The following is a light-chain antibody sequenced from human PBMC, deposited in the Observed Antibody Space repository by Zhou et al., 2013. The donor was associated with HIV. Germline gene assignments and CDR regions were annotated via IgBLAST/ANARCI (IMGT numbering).Light chain of an antibody. Sequence: DIQMTQSPSTLSASVGDRVTITCRASQRISIWLAWYQQKPGKAPKLLIYKASSLETGVPSRFSGSGSGTEFTLTISTLQPDDFGTYYCQQCNSYPYTFGQGTKLEIK. J-gene: IGKJ2*01. CDR3: QQCNSYPYT. CDR2: KAS. V-gene: IGKV1-5*03. CDR1: QRISIW.